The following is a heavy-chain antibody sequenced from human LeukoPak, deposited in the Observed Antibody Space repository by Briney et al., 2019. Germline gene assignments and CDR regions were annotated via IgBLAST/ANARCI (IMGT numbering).Heavy chain of an antibody. CDR2: ISSSGSTI. CDR1: GCTFSSYE. D-gene: IGHD6-19*01. J-gene: IGHJ4*02. CDR3: AREWSSGWAYDY. V-gene: IGHV3-48*03. Sequence: PGGSLRLSCAASGCTFSSYEMNWVRQAPGKGLEWVSYISSSGSTIYYADSVKGRFTISRDNAKNSLYLQMNSLRAEDTAVYYCAREWSSGWAYDYWGQGTLVTVSS.